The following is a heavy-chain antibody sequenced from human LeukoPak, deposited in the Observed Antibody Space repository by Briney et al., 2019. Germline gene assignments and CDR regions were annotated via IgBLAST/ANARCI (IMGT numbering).Heavy chain of an antibody. CDR2: SRYSESS. CDR3: ARDGLLYYYGSGSYYKDPRWFDP. D-gene: IGHD3-10*01. J-gene: IGHJ5*02. Sequence: SETLSLTCAVYGGSFSGYYWTWIRQPPGKGLEWIGYSRYSESSNYNPSLKGRVTISVDTSKNQFSLKLSSVTAADTAVYYCARDGLLYYYGSGSYYKDPRWFDPWGQGTLVTVSS. V-gene: IGHV4-59*12. CDR1: GGSFSGYY.